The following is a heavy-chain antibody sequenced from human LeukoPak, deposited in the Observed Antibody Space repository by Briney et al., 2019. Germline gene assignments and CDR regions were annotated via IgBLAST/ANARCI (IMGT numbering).Heavy chain of an antibody. D-gene: IGHD2-8*01. CDR1: GGSFSGYY. Sequence: SETLSLTCAVYGGSFSGYYWSWIRQPPGKGLEWIGEINHSGSTNYNPSLKSRVTISVDTSKNQFSLKLSSVTAADTAVYYCARMRDYCTNGVCYWSPYYYYYMDVWGKGTTVTVSS. V-gene: IGHV4-34*01. J-gene: IGHJ6*03. CDR3: ARMRDYCTNGVCYWSPYYYYYMDV. CDR2: INHSGST.